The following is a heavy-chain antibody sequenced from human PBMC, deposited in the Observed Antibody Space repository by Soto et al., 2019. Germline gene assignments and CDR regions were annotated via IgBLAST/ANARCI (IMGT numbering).Heavy chain of an antibody. CDR1: GGSFSGYC. CDR3: ARRVVPAANGGNWFDP. D-gene: IGHD2-2*01. CDR2: INHSGST. J-gene: IGHJ5*02. V-gene: IGHV4-34*01. Sequence: SETLSLTCAVYGGSFSGYCWSWIRQPPGKGLKWIGEINHSGSTNYNPSLKSRVTISVDTSKNQFSLKLSSVTAADTAVYYCARRVVPAANGGNWFDPWGQGTLVTVSS.